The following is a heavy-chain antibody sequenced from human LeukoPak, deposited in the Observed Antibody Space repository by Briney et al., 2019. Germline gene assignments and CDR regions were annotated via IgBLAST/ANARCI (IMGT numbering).Heavy chain of an antibody. D-gene: IGHD1-7*01. J-gene: IGHJ5*02. V-gene: IGHV4-39*07. CDR1: GGSISSRTYS. Sequence: SETLSLTCSVSGGSISSRTYSWGWIRQPPGKGLEWIGSFSCSGSTYYNPSLKSRVTISVDTSKNQFSLKLSSVTAADTAVYYCARGQNWNYVAGRIWFDPWGQGTLVTVSS. CDR3: ARGQNWNYVAGRIWFDP. CDR2: FSCSGST.